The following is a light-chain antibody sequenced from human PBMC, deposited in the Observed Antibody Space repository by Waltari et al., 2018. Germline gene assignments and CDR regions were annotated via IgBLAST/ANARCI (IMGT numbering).Light chain of an antibody. CDR1: QSVSST. Sequence: EIVLTQSPVTLSLSPGERATLSCMASQSVSSTLAWYQQKPGQAPKLLIYGASIRSTGIPERFTGSGSGTDFSLTIRSLEPEDFAIYFCQHSVRIPATFGQGTKVEIK. CDR3: QHSVRIPAT. J-gene: IGKJ1*01. CDR2: GAS. V-gene: IGKV3-20*01.